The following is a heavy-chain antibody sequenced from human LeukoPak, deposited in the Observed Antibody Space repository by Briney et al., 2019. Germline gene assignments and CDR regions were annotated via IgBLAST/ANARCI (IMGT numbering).Heavy chain of an antibody. CDR1: GGSISNYY. Sequence: SETLSLTCTVSGGSISNYYLNWIRQPPGKGLEWVGHIYYSGSTSYNPSLKSRVTISVDTSKNQFSLRLNSVTAADTAVYYCPRDRGRRGSGLDWGQGSLVTVSS. J-gene: IGHJ4*02. CDR3: PRDRGRRGSGLD. CDR2: IYYSGST. D-gene: IGHD6-25*01. V-gene: IGHV4-59*01.